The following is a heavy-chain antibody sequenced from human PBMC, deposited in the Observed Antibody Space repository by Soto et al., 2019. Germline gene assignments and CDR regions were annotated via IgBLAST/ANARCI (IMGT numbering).Heavy chain of an antibody. V-gene: IGHV4-39*01. CDR2: IYYSGST. J-gene: IGHJ4*02. D-gene: IGHD3-10*01. CDR1: GGSISSSSYY. CDR3: ARLLVRGVIITSGEIDY. Sequence: SETLSLTCTVSGGSISSSSYYWGWIRQPPGKGLEWIGSIYYSGSTYYNPSLKSRVTISADTSKNQFSLKLSSVTAADTAVYYCARLLVRGVIITSGEIDYWGQGTLVTVSS.